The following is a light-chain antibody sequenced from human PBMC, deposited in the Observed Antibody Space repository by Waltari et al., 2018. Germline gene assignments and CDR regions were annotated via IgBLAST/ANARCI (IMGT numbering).Light chain of an antibody. CDR1: QSISSH. Sequence: DIQMTQSPSSLSASVGDRVTITCRASQSISSHLSWYQLKPGKAPNLLIYGASSLQSGVPSRFSGSGSGTDFTLTISSLQPEDFATYYCQQSYSSPRTFGQGTRVEIK. CDR3: QQSYSSPRT. J-gene: IGKJ1*01. V-gene: IGKV1-39*01. CDR2: GAS.